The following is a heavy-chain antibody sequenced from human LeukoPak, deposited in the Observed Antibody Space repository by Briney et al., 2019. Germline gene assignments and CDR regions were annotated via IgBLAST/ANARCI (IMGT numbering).Heavy chain of an antibody. V-gene: IGHV3-21*01. J-gene: IGHJ4*02. Sequence: GRSLRLSCAASGFTFSSYSMNWVRQAPGKGLEWVSSISSSSSYIYYADSVKGRFTISRDNAKNSLYLQMNSLRAEDTAVYYCARGMGITPVDYWGQGTLVTVSS. CDR1: GFTFSSYS. CDR3: ARGMGITPVDY. CDR2: ISSSSSYI. D-gene: IGHD2-15*01.